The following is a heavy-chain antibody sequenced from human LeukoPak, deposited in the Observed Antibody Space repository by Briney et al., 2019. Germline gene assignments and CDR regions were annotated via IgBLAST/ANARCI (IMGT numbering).Heavy chain of an antibody. CDR3: ARAGLYNWDYEGTTYFDY. CDR1: GFTFDDYG. CDR2: IHWNGGST. V-gene: IGHV3-20*04. J-gene: IGHJ4*02. D-gene: IGHD1-7*01. Sequence: GGSLRLSCAASGFTFDDYGMGWVRQAPGKGLEWVSGIHWNGGSTGYADSVKGRFTISRDNAKNSLYLQMNSLRAEDTALYYCARAGLYNWDYEGTTYFDYWGQGTLVTVSS.